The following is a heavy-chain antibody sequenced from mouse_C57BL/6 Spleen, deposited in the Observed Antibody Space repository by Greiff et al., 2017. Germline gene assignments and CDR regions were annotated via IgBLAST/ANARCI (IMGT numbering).Heavy chain of an antibody. CDR2: IYPGSGST. V-gene: IGHV1-55*01. CDR1: GYTFTSYW. CDR3: ARYRGAHDRAWFAY. D-gene: IGHD2-12*01. J-gene: IGHJ3*01. Sequence: VQLQQPGAELVKPGASVKMSCKASGYTFTSYWITWVKQRPGQGLEWIGDIYPGSGSTNYNEKFKSKATLTVDTSSSTAYMQRSSLTSEDSAVYYGARYRGAHDRAWFAYWGQGTLVTVSA.